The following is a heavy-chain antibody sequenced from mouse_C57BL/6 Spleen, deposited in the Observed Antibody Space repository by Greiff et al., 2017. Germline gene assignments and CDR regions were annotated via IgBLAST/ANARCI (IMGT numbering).Heavy chain of an antibody. D-gene: IGHD2-13*01. CDR2: INPNNGGT. V-gene: IGHV1-26*01. Sequence: EVKLQQSGPELVKPGASVKISCKASGYTFTDYYMNWVKQSHGKSLEWIGDINPNNGGTSYNQKFKGKATLTVDKSSSTAYMELRSLTSEDSAVYYCARWGLLSYFDYWGQGTTLTVSS. CDR1: GYTFTDYY. J-gene: IGHJ2*01. CDR3: ARWGLLSYFDY.